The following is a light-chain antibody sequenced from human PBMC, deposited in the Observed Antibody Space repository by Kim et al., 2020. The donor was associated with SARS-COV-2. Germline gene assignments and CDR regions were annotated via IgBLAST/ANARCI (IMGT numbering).Light chain of an antibody. CDR2: GAY. J-gene: IGKJ2*01. CDR1: QSVRADH. Sequence: SPGEIATLPCRSSQSVRADHLAWYQQKPGQAPRLLIYGAYSRATGSPDRFSGSGSGTDFTLTISSLDPEDFAVYYCQHYGSSPPYTFGQGTKLEI. V-gene: IGKV3-20*01. CDR3: QHYGSSPPYT.